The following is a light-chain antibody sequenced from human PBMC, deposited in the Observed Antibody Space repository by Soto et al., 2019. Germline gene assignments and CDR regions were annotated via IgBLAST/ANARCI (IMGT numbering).Light chain of an antibody. J-gene: IGKJ4*01. CDR2: DAS. CDR1: QSVGSN. Sequence: EIVVIESPAALSLSKGERATLSCRASQSVGSNLAWYQQNPGQAPRLLIFDASNRATGIPARFSGSGSGTDFILAISSLEPEDFILYYCQVPSILPLPFAGVAKVAI. CDR3: QVPSILPLP. V-gene: IGKV3-11*01.